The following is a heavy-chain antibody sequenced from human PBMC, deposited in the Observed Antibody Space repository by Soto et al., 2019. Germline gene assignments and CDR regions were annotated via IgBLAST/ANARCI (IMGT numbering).Heavy chain of an antibody. Sequence: SVKVSCKASGFTFTSSAVQWVRQSRGQRLEWIGWIVVGSGNTNYAQKFQERVTITRDMSTSTVYMELSSLRSEDTAVYYRSRAPKTPSSIYYYYGMDVWGQGTTVTVSS. J-gene: IGHJ6*02. CDR3: SRAPKTPSSIYYYYGMDV. V-gene: IGHV1-58*01. CDR1: GFTFTSSA. CDR2: IVVGSGNT.